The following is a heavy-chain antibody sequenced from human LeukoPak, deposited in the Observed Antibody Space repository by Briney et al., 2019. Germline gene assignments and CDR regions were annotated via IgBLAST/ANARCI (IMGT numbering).Heavy chain of an antibody. Sequence: GASVKVSCKASGGTFSSYAISWVRQAPGQGLEWMGGIIPIFGTANYAQKFQGRVTITADESTSTAYMELSSLRSEDTAVYYCARSRRRESFYGDYFYYYYMDVWGKGTTVTISS. CDR2: IIPIFGTA. CDR1: GGTFSSYA. J-gene: IGHJ6*03. CDR3: ARSRRRESFYGDYFYYYYMDV. D-gene: IGHD4-17*01. V-gene: IGHV1-69*13.